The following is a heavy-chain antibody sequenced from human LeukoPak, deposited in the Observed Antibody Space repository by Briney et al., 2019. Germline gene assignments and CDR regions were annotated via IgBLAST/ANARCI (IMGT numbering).Heavy chain of an antibody. CDR1: GFTVSDNY. D-gene: IGHD5-18*01. J-gene: IGHJ4*02. CDR2: IYSGGST. Sequence: GGSLRLSCATSGFTVSDNYMSWVRQAPGKGLELVSVIYSGGSTFYTDSVKGRLTISRDSSKNTLYLQMNSLRGEDTAVYYCPRDRAYTYGFAYYFADWGQGTLVTVSS. V-gene: IGHV3-66*01. CDR3: PRDRAYTYGFAYYFAD.